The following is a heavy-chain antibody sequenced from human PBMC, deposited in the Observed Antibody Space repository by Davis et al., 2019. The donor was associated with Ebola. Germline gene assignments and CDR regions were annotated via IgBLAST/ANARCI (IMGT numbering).Heavy chain of an antibody. D-gene: IGHD2-2*02. Sequence: PSETLSLTCTVSGGSISSYYWSWIRQPPGKGLDWIGYIYYSGSTNYNPSLKSRVTISVDTSKNQFSLKLSSVTAADTAVYYCARGLSKFQLLYVGNWFDPWGQGTLVTVSS. CDR2: IYYSGST. CDR3: ARGLSKFQLLYVGNWFDP. J-gene: IGHJ5*02. V-gene: IGHV4-59*01. CDR1: GGSISSYY.